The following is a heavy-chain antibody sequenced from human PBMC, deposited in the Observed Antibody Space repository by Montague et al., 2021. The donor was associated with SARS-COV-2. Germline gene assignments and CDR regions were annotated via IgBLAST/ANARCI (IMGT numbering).Heavy chain of an antibody. CDR3: AKVGWYNWNPYDTFDI. V-gene: IGHV3-23*01. CDR2: MSGSGDRT. Sequence: SLRLSCAASGFTFSSYAMSWVRQAPGKGLEWVSAMSGSGDRTYYADSVKGRFTISRDNSKNTLSLQMNSLRAEDTAVYYCAKVGWYNWNPYDTFDIWGQGTMVTVSS. D-gene: IGHD1-20*01. J-gene: IGHJ3*02. CDR1: GFTFSSYA.